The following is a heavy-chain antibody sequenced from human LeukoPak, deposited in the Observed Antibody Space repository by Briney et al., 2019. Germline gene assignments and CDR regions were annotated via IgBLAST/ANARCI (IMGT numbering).Heavy chain of an antibody. J-gene: IGHJ4*02. Sequence: GGSLRLSCAASGFTFSSYWMHRVRQAPGKGLVWVSRINGNGSSTDYADSVKGRFTISRDNAKNTLYLQMNSLRAEDTAVYYCARLSYRSESSIAARPYDYWGQGTLVTVSS. CDR1: GFTFSSYW. D-gene: IGHD6-6*01. CDR3: ARLSYRSESSIAARPYDY. CDR2: INGNGSST. V-gene: IGHV3-74*01.